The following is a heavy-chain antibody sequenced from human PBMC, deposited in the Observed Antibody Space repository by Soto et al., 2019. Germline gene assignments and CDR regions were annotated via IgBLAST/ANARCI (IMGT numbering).Heavy chain of an antibody. Sequence: TSETLSLTCTVSGGSVSSSSCYWGWVRQPPGKGLEWIGSVYYSGSTYYNPSLESRVTISVDKSKNRFSLKLMSLSAADTAVYYCGRLEGLATISYYFDYWGQGALVTVSS. J-gene: IGHJ4*02. V-gene: IGHV4-39*01. CDR3: GRLEGLATISYYFDY. CDR2: VYYSGST. D-gene: IGHD3-9*01. CDR1: GGSVSSSSCY.